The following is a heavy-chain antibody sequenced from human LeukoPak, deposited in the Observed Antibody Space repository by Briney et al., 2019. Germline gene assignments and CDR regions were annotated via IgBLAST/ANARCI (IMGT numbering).Heavy chain of an antibody. CDR2: ISGSGGST. D-gene: IGHD3-10*01. V-gene: IGHV3-23*01. Sequence: PGGSLRLSCAASGFTFSNYAMHWVRQAPGKGLEWVSAISGSGGSTYYADSVKGRFTISRDNSKNTLYLQMNSLRAEDTAVYYCAKEGLLWFGELLSLVDYWGQGTLVTVSS. J-gene: IGHJ4*02. CDR1: GFTFSNYA. CDR3: AKEGLLWFGELLSLVDY.